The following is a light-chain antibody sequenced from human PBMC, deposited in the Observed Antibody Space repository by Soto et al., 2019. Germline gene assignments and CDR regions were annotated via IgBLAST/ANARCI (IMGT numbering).Light chain of an antibody. CDR3: SSYTSSSTVV. CDR1: SSDVGGYNY. J-gene: IGLJ2*01. V-gene: IGLV2-14*01. CDR2: DVG. Sequence: QSVLTQPASVSGSPGQSITISCTGTSSDVGGYNYVSWYQQHPGKAPKLMIYDVGNRPSGVSNRFSGSKSGNTASLTISGLQADDEADYYCSSYTSSSTVVFGGGTKLTVL.